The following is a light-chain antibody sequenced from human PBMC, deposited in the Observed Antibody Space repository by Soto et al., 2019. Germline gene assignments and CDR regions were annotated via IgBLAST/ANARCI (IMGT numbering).Light chain of an antibody. Sequence: QSALTQPASVSGSRGQSITISCTGTSSDVGAYNYVSWYQQHPGKVPKLMIYDVSDRPSGVSKRFSGSKSGNTASLTISGLQAEDEADYYCSSFTRSNSYVFGTGTKLTVL. V-gene: IGLV2-14*03. J-gene: IGLJ1*01. CDR3: SSFTRSNSYV. CDR2: DVS. CDR1: SSDVGAYNY.